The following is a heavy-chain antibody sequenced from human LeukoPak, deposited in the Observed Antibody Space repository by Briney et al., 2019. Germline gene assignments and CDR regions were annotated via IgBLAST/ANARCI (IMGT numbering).Heavy chain of an antibody. CDR1: GFTFSSYW. D-gene: IGHD6-19*01. CDR2: IKQDGSEK. J-gene: IGHJ6*03. Sequence: GGSLRLSCAASGFTFSSYWMSWVRQAPGKGLEWVANIKQDGSEKYYVDSVKGRFTISRDNAKNSLYLQMNSLRAEDTAVYYCARVPLPPSAGTHQLGYNYMDVWGKGTTVTVSS. V-gene: IGHV3-7*01. CDR3: ARVPLPPSAGTHQLGYNYMDV.